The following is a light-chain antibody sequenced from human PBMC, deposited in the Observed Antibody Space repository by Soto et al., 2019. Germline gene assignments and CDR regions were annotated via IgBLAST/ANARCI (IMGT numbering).Light chain of an antibody. CDR1: SSDVGGYNY. CDR2: EVS. J-gene: IGLJ2*01. CDR3: SSYTSSSTLV. Sequence: QSALTQPASVSGSPGQSITISCTGTSSDVGGYNYVSWYQQHPGKAPKLMIYEVSNRPSGVSNRFSGSKSGNTASLTISGLQADDDDDDYCSSYTSSSTLVFGGGTKLTVL. V-gene: IGLV2-14*01.